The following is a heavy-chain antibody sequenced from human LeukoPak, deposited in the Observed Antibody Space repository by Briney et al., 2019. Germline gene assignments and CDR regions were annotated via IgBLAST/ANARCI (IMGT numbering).Heavy chain of an antibody. J-gene: IGHJ6*03. D-gene: IGHD5-12*01. V-gene: IGHV3-30*02. CDR3: AKGGGYEAQYYYYYLDV. CDR2: IRYDGSNK. CDR1: GFTFISYG. Sequence: PGGSLRLSCAASGFTFISYGMQWVRQAPGKGLEWVAFIRYDGSNKYYADSVKGRFTISRDNSKNTLCLQMKSLRAEDTAVYYCAKGGGYEAQYYYYYLDVWGKGTTVTVSS.